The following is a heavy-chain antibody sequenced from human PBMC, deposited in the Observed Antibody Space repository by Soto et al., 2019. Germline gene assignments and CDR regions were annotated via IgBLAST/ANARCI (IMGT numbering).Heavy chain of an antibody. D-gene: IGHD6-19*01. Sequence: HITLKESGPTLVKPTQTLTLTCTFSGFSLSSPAVGVNWIRQPPGKALEWLALIYWNDNNQYSPSLRSRLTITKDTSKNQVVLTMTNVDPADTATYYCAHGSGWLSDYWGQGTLVTVSS. CDR2: IYWNDNN. CDR3: AHGSGWLSDY. V-gene: IGHV2-5*01. J-gene: IGHJ4*02. CDR1: GFSLSSPAVG.